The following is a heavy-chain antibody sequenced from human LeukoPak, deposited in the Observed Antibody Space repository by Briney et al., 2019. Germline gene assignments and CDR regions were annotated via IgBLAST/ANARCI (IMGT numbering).Heavy chain of an antibody. CDR2: IYPGDSDT. CDR3: ARLECSSTSCYYYFDY. V-gene: IGHV5-51*01. J-gene: IGHJ4*02. Sequence: PGESLKISCKGSGYSFTSYWIGWVRQMPGKGLEWMGIIYPGDSDTRYSPSFQGQVTISADKSISTAYLQWSSLRASDTAMYNCARLECSSTSCYYYFDYWGQGTLVTVSS. D-gene: IGHD2-2*01. CDR1: GYSFTSYW.